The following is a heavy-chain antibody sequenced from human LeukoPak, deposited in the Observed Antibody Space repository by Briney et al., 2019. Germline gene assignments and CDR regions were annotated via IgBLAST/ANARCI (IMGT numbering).Heavy chain of an antibody. CDR1: GGSFSGYY. CDR3: ARGPVGVVVVPAGFDP. J-gene: IGHJ5*02. Sequence: SETLSLTYAVYGGSFSGYYWSRIRQPPGKGLEWIGEINHSGSTNYNPSLKSRVTISVDTSKNQFSLKLSSVTAADTAVYYCARGPVGVVVVPAGFDPWGQGTLVTVSS. D-gene: IGHD2-2*01. CDR2: INHSGST. V-gene: IGHV4-34*01.